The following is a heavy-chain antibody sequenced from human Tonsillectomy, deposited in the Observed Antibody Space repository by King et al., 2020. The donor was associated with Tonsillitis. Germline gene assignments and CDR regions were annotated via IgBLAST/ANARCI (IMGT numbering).Heavy chain of an antibody. J-gene: IGHJ5*02. CDR3: AREVVGAATNWLDP. D-gene: IGHD2-15*01. CDR1: GGSISTYY. CDR2: IYYTGNT. Sequence: QLQESGPGLVKPSETLSLTCTVSGGSISTYYWNWIRQPPGKGLEWMGYIYYTGNTNYNPSLKGRVTILLDMSENQFSLNLSSVTAADTAVYYCAREVVGAATNWLDPWGQGTLAT. V-gene: IGHV4-59*01.